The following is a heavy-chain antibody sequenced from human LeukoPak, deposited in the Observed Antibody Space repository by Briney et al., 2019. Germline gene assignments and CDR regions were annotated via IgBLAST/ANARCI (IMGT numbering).Heavy chain of an antibody. CDR1: GGTFSSYA. CDR2: IIPILGIA. Sequence: ASVKVSCKASGGTFSSYAISWVRQAPGQGLEWMGRIIPILGIANYAQKFQGRVTINADKSTSTAYMALSSLRSEDTAVYYCARARYANAWYAFDIWGHGTMVTVSS. V-gene: IGHV1-69*04. CDR3: ARARYANAWYAFDI. D-gene: IGHD2-2*01. J-gene: IGHJ3*02.